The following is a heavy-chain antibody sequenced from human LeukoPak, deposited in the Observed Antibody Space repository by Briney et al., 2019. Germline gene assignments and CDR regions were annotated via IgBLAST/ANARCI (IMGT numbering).Heavy chain of an antibody. CDR1: GFTFSSYA. V-gene: IGHV3-23*01. CDR2: ISGSGGST. D-gene: IGHD3-22*01. CDR3: AKDMYYYDSSALGELDY. Sequence: GGSLRLSCAASGFTFSSYAMSWVRQAPGKGLEWVSAISGSGGSTYYADSVKGRFTISRDNSKNTLYLQMNSLRAEDTAVYYCAKDMYYYDSSALGELDYWDQGTLVTVSS. J-gene: IGHJ4*02.